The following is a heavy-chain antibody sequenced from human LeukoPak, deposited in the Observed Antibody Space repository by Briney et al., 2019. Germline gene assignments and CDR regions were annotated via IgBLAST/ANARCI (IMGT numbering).Heavy chain of an antibody. J-gene: IGHJ4*02. CDR1: GFPFSSYG. CDR3: ARDLSAAFDF. CDR2: PVYEGRI. V-gene: IGHV3-33*01. D-gene: IGHD6-25*01. Sequence: GGSLRLSCAASGFPFSSYGMHWVRQAPGKGLEWVARPVYEGRIDYGNSVKGRISISRDDSKNTLFLDMSDLRVEDTALYYCARDLSAAFDFWGQGVRVTVSS.